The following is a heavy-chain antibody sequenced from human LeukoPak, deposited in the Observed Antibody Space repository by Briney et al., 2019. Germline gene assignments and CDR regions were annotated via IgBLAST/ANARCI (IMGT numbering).Heavy chain of an antibody. Sequence: GGSLRLSCAASGFSFSNYWMHWVRQAPGKGLVWATRMNSDGSATYYADSVQGRFTISRDNAKNTLYLQMNSLRAEDTAMYFCAKGPNYFDSWGQGTLVTVSS. CDR2: MNSDGSAT. CDR1: GFSFSNYW. CDR3: AKGPNYFDS. J-gene: IGHJ4*02. V-gene: IGHV3-74*01.